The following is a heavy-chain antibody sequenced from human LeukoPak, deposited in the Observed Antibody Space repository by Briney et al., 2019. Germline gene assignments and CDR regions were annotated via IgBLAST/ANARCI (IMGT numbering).Heavy chain of an antibody. CDR2: IYYSGST. J-gene: IGHJ3*02. D-gene: IGHD6-19*01. V-gene: IGHV4-39*07. CDR1: GGSISSSSYY. CDR3: AGAVAELDAFDI. Sequence: SETLSLTCTVSGGSISSSSYYWDWIRQPPGKGLEWIGSIYYSGSTYYNPSLKSRVTISVDTSKNQFSLKLSSVTAADTAVYYCAGAVAELDAFDIWGQGTMVTVSS.